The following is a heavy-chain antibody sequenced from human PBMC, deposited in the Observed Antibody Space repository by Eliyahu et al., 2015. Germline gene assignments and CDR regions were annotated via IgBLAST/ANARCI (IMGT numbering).Heavy chain of an antibody. CDR1: GGSIGSGDYY. D-gene: IGHD2-21*02. CDR2: IYYSGST. V-gene: IGHV4-30-4*01. Sequence: QVQLQESGPGLVKPSQTLSLTCPVSGGSIGSGDYYWSWIRQPPGKGLEWIGYIYYSGSTYYNSSLRSRVTISLDTSKNQFSLNLSSVTAADTAVYYCARWGLRSPAFDYWGQGTLVTVSS. CDR3: ARWGLRSPAFDY. J-gene: IGHJ4*02.